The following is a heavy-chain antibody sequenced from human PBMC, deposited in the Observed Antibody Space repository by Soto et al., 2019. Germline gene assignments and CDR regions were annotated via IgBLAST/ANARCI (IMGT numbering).Heavy chain of an antibody. CDR3: VRTSSY. CDR2: IFGGGTT. CDR1: GFAVNSNY. D-gene: IGHD2-2*01. J-gene: IGHJ4*02. Sequence: EVQLVTSGGGLSQPGGSLRLSCAASGFAVNSNYMSWVRQAPGKGLEWVSVIFGGGTTHYSDSVKGRFTISRDNSKNTVFLQMNSLRAKDTAVYYCVRTSSYWGQGTRVIVSS. V-gene: IGHV3-53*01.